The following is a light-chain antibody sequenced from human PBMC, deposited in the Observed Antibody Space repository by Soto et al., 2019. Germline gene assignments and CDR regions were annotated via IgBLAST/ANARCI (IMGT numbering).Light chain of an antibody. CDR3: AAWDDSLSAVV. Sequence: QSVLTQPPSASGTPGQRVTISCSGSSSNIGSNYVYWYQQLPGSAPKLLIYRNDQRPSGVPDRFSASESGTAASLAISGLRSEDEADYHCAAWDDSLSAVVFGGGTQLTVL. CDR1: SSNIGSNY. V-gene: IGLV1-47*01. CDR2: RND. J-gene: IGLJ2*01.